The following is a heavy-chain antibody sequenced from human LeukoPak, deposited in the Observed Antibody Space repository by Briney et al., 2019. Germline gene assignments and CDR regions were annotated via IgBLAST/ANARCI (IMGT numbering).Heavy chain of an antibody. D-gene: IGHD4-17*01. Sequence: GGSLRLSCAASGFTFSSYWMSWVRQAPGKGVEWVANIKQDGSEKYYVDSVKGRFTISRDNAKNSLYLQMNSLRAEDTAVYYCARSAYYGDYLSYYMDVWGKGTTVTVSS. J-gene: IGHJ6*03. V-gene: IGHV3-7*01. CDR1: GFTFSSYW. CDR3: ARSAYYGDYLSYYMDV. CDR2: IKQDGSEK.